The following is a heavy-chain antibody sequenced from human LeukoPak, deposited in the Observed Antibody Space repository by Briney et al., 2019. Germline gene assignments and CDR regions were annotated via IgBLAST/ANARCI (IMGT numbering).Heavy chain of an antibody. J-gene: IGHJ3*02. CDR2: IYYSGST. CDR3: ARNYDSSGYYSNDAFDI. Sequence: SETLSLTCTVSGGSISSYYWSWIRQPPGKGLEWIWYIYYSGSTNYNPSLKSRVTISVDTSKNQFSLKLSSVTAADTAVYYCARNYDSSGYYSNDAFDIWGQGTMVTVSS. V-gene: IGHV4-59*08. CDR1: GGSISSYY. D-gene: IGHD3-22*01.